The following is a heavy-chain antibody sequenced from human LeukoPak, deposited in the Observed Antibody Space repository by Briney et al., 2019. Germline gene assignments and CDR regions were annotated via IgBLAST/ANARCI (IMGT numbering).Heavy chain of an antibody. CDR1: GFTFSSYA. V-gene: IGHV3-30-3*01. CDR3: AKDRIIYGMDV. Sequence: GGSLRLSCAASGFTFSSYAIHWVRQAPGKGLEWVAVISYDGSNKYYADSVKGRFTISRDNSKNTLYLQMNSLRAEDTAVYYCAKDRIIYGMDVWGQGTTVTVSS. J-gene: IGHJ6*02. CDR2: ISYDGSNK. D-gene: IGHD2-15*01.